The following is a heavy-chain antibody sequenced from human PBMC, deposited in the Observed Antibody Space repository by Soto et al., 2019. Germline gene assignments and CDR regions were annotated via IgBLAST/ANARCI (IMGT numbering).Heavy chain of an antibody. CDR2: IYYSGST. CDR1: GGSISSNSYY. D-gene: IGHD2-15*01. Sequence: PSETLSLTCTVSGGSISSNSYYWGWIRQPPGKGLEWIGSIYYSGSTYYNPSLKSRVTISVDTSKNQFSLKLSSVTAADTAVYYCASKRYCSGGSCYDDYWGQGTLVTVSS. J-gene: IGHJ4*02. CDR3: ASKRYCSGGSCYDDY. V-gene: IGHV4-39*01.